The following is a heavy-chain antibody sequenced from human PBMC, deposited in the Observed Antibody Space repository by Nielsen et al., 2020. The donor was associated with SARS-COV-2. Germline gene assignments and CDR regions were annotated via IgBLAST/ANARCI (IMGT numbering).Heavy chain of an antibody. CDR2: ISWNSGSI. Sequence: SLKISCAASGFTFDDYAMHWVRQAPGKGLEWVSGISWNSGSIGYADSVKGRFTISRDNAKNSLYLQMNSLRAEDTALYYCAKLPGEMAPFDYWGQGPLVTVSS. CDR1: GFTFDDYA. D-gene: IGHD5-24*01. J-gene: IGHJ4*02. V-gene: IGHV3-9*01. CDR3: AKLPGEMAPFDY.